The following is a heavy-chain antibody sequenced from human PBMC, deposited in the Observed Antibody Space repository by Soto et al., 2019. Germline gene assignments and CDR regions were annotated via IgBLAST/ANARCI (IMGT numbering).Heavy chain of an antibody. D-gene: IGHD5-12*01. CDR2: IIPIFGTA. CDR3: ASLETLSGYDYYYYGMDV. CDR1: GGTFSSYA. V-gene: IGHV1-69*06. Sequence: GASVKVSCKASGGTFSSYAISWVRQAPGQGLEWMGGIIPIFGTANYAQKFQGRVTITADKSTSTAYMELSSLRSEDTAAYYCASLETLSGYDYYYYGMDVWGQGTTVTVSS. J-gene: IGHJ6*02.